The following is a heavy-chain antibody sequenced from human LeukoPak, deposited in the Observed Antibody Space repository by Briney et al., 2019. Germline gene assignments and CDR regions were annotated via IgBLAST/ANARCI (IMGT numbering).Heavy chain of an antibody. CDR1: GYTFTSYD. J-gene: IGHJ2*01. CDR2: MNPNSGNT. D-gene: IGHD3-3*01. V-gene: IGHV1-8*01. CDR3: ARFIDDLSFDL. Sequence: ASVKVSCKASGYTFTSYDINWVRQATGQGLEWMGWMNPNSGNTGYAQKFQGRVTMTRDTSTSTVYMELSSLRSEDTAVYYCARFIDDLSFDLWGRGTLVTVSS.